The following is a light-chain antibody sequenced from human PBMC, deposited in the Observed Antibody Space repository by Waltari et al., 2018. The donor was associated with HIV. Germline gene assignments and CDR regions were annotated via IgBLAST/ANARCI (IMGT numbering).Light chain of an antibody. CDR2: ATS. CDR3: QQRSSWVT. V-gene: IGKV3D-20*02. CDR1: QSISTFY. Sequence: EIVLTQSPATLSLSPGERATLPCRASQSISTFYLAWYQQKPGQAPRLLIHATSSRATGIPDRFSGSGSGTDFTLTISSLEPEDFAVYYCQQRSSWVTFGGGTKVQIK. J-gene: IGKJ4*01.